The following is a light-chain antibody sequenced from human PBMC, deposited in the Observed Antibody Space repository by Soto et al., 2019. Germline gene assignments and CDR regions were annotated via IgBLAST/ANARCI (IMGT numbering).Light chain of an antibody. CDR3: QQYNSYPFT. J-gene: IGKJ3*01. V-gene: IGKV1-5*03. Sequence: DIQMTQSPSTLSASVGDRVTITCRASQSITSWLAWYQQKPGKAPKLLMYKASSLESGVPSRFSGSGSGTEFTLTISGLQPDDFATDFCQQYNSYPFTFGPWTKVDIK. CDR2: KAS. CDR1: QSITSW.